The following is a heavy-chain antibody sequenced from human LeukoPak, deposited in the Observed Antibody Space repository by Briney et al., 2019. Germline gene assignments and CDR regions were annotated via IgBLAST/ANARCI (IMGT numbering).Heavy chain of an antibody. J-gene: IGHJ4*02. CDR3: ARDSHYYDSSGSLDY. D-gene: IGHD3-22*01. Sequence: GGSLRLSCAASGFTFSSYSMSWVRQAPGKGLEWVSSISSSSSYIYYADSVKGRFTISRDNAKNSLYLQMNSLRAEDTAVYYCARDSHYYDSSGSLDYWGQGTLVTVSS. CDR1: GFTFSSYS. CDR2: ISSSSSYI. V-gene: IGHV3-21*01.